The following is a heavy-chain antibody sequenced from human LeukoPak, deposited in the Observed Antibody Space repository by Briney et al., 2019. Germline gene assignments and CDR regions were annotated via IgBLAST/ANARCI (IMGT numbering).Heavy chain of an antibody. Sequence: SGTLSVNCAVAGGSISSSNWCIWVRQPPQKLLQWAGEISLSGSTNYNPSLKSRVTMSVDKSKNQFSLKLTSVTAADTAVYYCARAGRYYDSTGYYWYFDFWGQGTLVTVSS. CDR1: GGSISSSNW. V-gene: IGHV4-4*02. D-gene: IGHD3-22*01. CDR2: ISLSGST. CDR3: ARAGRYYDSTGYYWYFDF. J-gene: IGHJ4*02.